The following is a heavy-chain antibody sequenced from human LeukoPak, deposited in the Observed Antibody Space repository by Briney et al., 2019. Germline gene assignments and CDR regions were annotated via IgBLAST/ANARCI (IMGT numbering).Heavy chain of an antibody. CDR1: GFTFSNAW. V-gene: IGHV3-15*01. J-gene: IGHJ5*02. CDR3: IQILTYYHDSSGYFRGLDL. D-gene: IGHD3-22*01. Sequence: PGGSLRLSCAASGFTFSNAWMSWVRQAPGKGLEWVGRIKSKTDGGTTDYAARVKGRFTISRDDSKNTLYLQMNSLKTEDTGVYYCIQILTYYHDSSGYFRGLDLWGQGTLVTVSS. CDR2: IKSKTDGGTT.